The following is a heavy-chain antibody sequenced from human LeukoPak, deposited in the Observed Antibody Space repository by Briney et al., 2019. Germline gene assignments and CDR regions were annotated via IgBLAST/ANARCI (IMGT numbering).Heavy chain of an antibody. CDR2: INPNSGGT. J-gene: IGHJ4*02. D-gene: IGHD3-22*01. V-gene: IGHV1-2*02. Sequence: ASVKVSCKASGYSFTDYYIHWVRQAPGQGLEWMGWINPNSGGTNSAQKFQGRVTMTRDTSISTAYMELSSLRSDDTAVYYCARDQGYDSTRLGSYWGQGTLVTVSS. CDR3: ARDQGYDSTRLGSY. CDR1: GYSFTDYY.